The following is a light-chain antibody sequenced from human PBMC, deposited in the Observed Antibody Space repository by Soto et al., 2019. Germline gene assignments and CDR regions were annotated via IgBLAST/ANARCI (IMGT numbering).Light chain of an antibody. CDR2: DNT. CDR3: ASWDTDLDGFV. Sequence: QSVLAQSPSVSAAPGQTVTISCSGVSSNIPYQFVSWYQQFPGIAPTLLIYDNTRRPSGVPDRFSATKSGPSATLDIAGLQTADEAVYYCASWDTDLDGFVFGPGTKLTVL. CDR1: SSNIPYQF. J-gene: IGLJ1*01. V-gene: IGLV1-51*01.